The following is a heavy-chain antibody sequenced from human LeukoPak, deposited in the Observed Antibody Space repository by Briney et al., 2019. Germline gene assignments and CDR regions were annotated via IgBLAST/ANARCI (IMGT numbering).Heavy chain of an antibody. CDR1: GYSFTSYN. D-gene: IGHD2-2*01. J-gene: IGHJ5*02. Sequence: ASVTVSCKASGYSFTSYNINWVRQTTGQGLEWMGWMNPNSGDTGSAEKFQGRVTMTRNTATRTAYMELSSLRSEDTAMYYCALIVPAYQMPDRWWSDPWVQGTLATVSS. CDR3: ALIVPAYQMPDRWWSDP. CDR2: MNPNSGDT. V-gene: IGHV1-8*01.